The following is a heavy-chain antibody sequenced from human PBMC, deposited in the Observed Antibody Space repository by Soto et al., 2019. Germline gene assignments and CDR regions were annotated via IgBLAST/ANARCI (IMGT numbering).Heavy chain of an antibody. Sequence: SETLSLTCTVSGGSISSSSYYWGWIRQPPGKGLEWIGSIYYSGSTYYNPSLKSRVTISVDTSKNQFSLKLSSVTAADTAVYYCARQSRLYSSSDYYYGMDVWGQGTTVT. CDR2: IYYSGST. CDR3: ARQSRLYSSSDYYYGMDV. V-gene: IGHV4-39*01. J-gene: IGHJ6*02. CDR1: GGSISSSSYY. D-gene: IGHD6-6*01.